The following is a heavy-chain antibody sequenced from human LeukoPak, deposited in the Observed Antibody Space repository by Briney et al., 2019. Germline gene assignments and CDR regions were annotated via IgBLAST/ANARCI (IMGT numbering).Heavy chain of an antibody. V-gene: IGHV1-69*05. CDR2: IIPIFGTA. J-gene: IGHJ3*02. CDR1: GGTFSSYA. Sequence: ASVKVSCKASGGTFSSYAISWVRQAPGQGLEWMGGIIPIFGTANYAQKFQGRVTITTDESTSTAYMELSSLRSEDTAVYYCARGRREYYYDSSGNLKDDAFDIWGQGTMVTVSS. CDR3: ARGRREYYYDSSGNLKDDAFDI. D-gene: IGHD3-22*01.